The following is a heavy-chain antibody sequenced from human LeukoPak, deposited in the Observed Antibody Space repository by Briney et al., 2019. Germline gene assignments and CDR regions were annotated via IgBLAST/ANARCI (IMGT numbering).Heavy chain of an antibody. Sequence: GGSLRLSCAASGFTFRSYSMNWVRQARGKGREGVSSISSSSSYIYYEDSVKGRFTISRDNAKNSLYLQMNSLRAEDTAVYYCARALLKDYDFWSGYKDYYYYYGMDVWGQGTTVTVSS. V-gene: IGHV3-21*01. CDR3: ARALLKDYDFWSGYKDYYYYYGMDV. D-gene: IGHD3-3*01. CDR1: GFTFRSYS. CDR2: ISSSSSYI. J-gene: IGHJ6*02.